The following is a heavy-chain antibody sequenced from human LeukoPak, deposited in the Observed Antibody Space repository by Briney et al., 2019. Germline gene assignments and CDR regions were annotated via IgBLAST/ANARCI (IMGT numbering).Heavy chain of an antibody. Sequence: PSETLSLTCTVSGYSISSGYYWGWIRQPPGKGLEWIGSIYHSGSTYYNPSLKSRVTISVDRSKNQFSLKLSSVTAADTAVYYCASEGAAGTFGYWGQGTLVTVSS. V-gene: IGHV4-38-2*02. CDR1: GYSISSGYY. J-gene: IGHJ4*02. D-gene: IGHD6-13*01. CDR2: IYHSGST. CDR3: ASEGAAGTFGY.